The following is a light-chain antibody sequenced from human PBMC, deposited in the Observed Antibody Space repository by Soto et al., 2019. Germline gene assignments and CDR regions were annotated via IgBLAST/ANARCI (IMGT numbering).Light chain of an antibody. V-gene: IGKV3-20*01. Sequence: EIVLTQSPGTLSLSPGERATLSCRASQSVSSIYLAWFQQKPGQAPRFLIYGASNRATGIPDRFSGSGSGTDFTLTISRLEPEDFAVYYCQQYGSSPPWTFGQGTKVDIK. CDR1: QSVSSIY. CDR3: QQYGSSPPWT. J-gene: IGKJ1*01. CDR2: GAS.